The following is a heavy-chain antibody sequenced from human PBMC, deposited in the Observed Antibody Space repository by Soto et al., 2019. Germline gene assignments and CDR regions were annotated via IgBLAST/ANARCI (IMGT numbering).Heavy chain of an antibody. CDR2: LFYSGST. CDR3: ARLSYGGTFDS. V-gene: IGHV4-39*01. J-gene: IGHJ4*02. CDR1: GGSISSSTYY. Sequence: QLQLQESGPGLVKPSETLSLTCTVSGGSISSSTYYWGWIRQPPGRGLEWIGNLFYSGSTYYNTSLKSRLTIALDTSKNQFSLKLSSVTAADTAMYYCARLSYGGTFDSWGQGTLVTVSS. D-gene: IGHD2-15*01.